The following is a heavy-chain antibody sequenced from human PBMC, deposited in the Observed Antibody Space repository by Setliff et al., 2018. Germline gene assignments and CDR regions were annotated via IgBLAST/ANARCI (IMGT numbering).Heavy chain of an antibody. D-gene: IGHD5-18*01. J-gene: IGHJ5*02. V-gene: IGHV1-8*02. Sequence: ASVKVSCKTSGYTFTNYDINWVRQATGQGLEWMGWMNPNSGNTGYAQNFQGRVSMTRNTSISTAYMELNSPTSEDTAVYYCARSKVEAAMVKHNWFDPWGQGTLVTVSS. CDR2: MNPNSGNT. CDR1: GYTFTNYD. CDR3: ARSKVEAAMVKHNWFDP.